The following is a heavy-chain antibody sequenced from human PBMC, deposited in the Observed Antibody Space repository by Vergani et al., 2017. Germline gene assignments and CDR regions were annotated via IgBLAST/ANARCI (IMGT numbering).Heavy chain of an antibody. J-gene: IGHJ3*01. V-gene: IGHV3-21*01. Sequence: EVDLVESGGGLAQPGGSLRLSCEASGITVSSNEMSWVRQAPGKGLEWVSSISGNNDDVYYADSVKGRFTISRDNAKNSLYLDMSSLRAEDTAVYYCVRDVRVSRTWGQGTLVAVSS. CDR3: VRDVRVSRT. CDR1: GITVSSNE. CDR2: ISGNNDDV.